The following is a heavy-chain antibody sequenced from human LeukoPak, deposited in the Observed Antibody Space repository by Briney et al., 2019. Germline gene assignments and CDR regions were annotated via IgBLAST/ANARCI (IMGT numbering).Heavy chain of an antibody. V-gene: IGHV4-61*02. J-gene: IGHJ4*02. CDR2: IHTTGRT. CDR1: GGSISSGDHY. CDR3: ARNSGWYGVS. Sequence: SQTLSLTCSISGGSISSGDHYWTWIRQPAGKELEWIGRIHTTGRTNYNPSLKSRVYISVDTSKNQFSLELSSLTAADTAVYYCARNSGWYGVSWGQGTLVTVSS. D-gene: IGHD6-19*01.